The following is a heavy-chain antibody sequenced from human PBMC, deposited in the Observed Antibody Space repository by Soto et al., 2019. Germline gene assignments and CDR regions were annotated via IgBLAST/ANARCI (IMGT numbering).Heavy chain of an antibody. Sequence: QVQLVESGGGVVQPGRSLRLSCAASGFTFSSYGMHWVRQAPGKGLEWVAVISYDGSNKYYADSVKGRFTISRDNAKNTLYLEMNSLRALDMTGYYCAKDPVPDTAMVLLLDYWGQGTLVTVSS. CDR2: ISYDGSNK. CDR3: AKDPVPDTAMVLLLDY. J-gene: IGHJ4*02. CDR1: GFTFSSYG. D-gene: IGHD5-18*01. V-gene: IGHV3-30*18.